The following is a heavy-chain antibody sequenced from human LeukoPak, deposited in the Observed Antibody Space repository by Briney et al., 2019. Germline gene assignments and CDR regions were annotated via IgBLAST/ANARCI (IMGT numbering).Heavy chain of an antibody. CDR2: IIPIFGTA. J-gene: IGHJ4*02. CDR3: ARDRDGVTGSSGYYYEGHY. CDR1: GGTFSNYA. D-gene: IGHD3-22*01. Sequence: GASVKVSCKASGGTFSNYAISWVRQAPGQGLEWMGGIIPIFGTANYAQKFQGRVTITTDESTSTAYMELSSLRSEDTAVYYCARDRDGVTGSSGYYYEGHYWGQGTLVTVSS. V-gene: IGHV1-69*05.